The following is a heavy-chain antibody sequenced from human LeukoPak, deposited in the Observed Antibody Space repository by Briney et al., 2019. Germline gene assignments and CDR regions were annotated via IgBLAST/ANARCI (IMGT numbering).Heavy chain of an antibody. V-gene: IGHV3-23*01. CDR1: GFTFSSYG. J-gene: IGHJ4*02. D-gene: IGHD3-10*01. CDR2: ISGSGGST. Sequence: GGTLRLSCAASGFTFSSYGMSWVRQAPGKGLEWVSAISGSGGSTYYADSVKGRFTISRDNSKNTLYLQMNSLRAEDTAVYYCAKSLNYGSGSYYPFNFDYWGQGTLVTVSS. CDR3: AKSLNYGSGSYYPFNFDY.